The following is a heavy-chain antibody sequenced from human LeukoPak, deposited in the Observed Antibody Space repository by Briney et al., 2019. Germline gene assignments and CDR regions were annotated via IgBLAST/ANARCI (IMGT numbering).Heavy chain of an antibody. Sequence: PGGSLRLSCAASGFSFNSYTMNRVRQAPGKGLEWVSSISSSGTYIYYADSVKGRFTISRDNAKNSLYLEMSSLRAEDTAVYYCARGNDIVVVATAQVGNFDYWGQGTLVTVSS. CDR3: ARGNDIVVVATAQVGNFDY. CDR2: ISSSGTYI. V-gene: IGHV3-21*01. J-gene: IGHJ4*02. CDR1: GFSFNSYT. D-gene: IGHD2-2*01.